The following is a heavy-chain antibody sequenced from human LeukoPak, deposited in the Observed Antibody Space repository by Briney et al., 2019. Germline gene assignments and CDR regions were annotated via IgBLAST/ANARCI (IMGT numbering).Heavy chain of an antibody. V-gene: IGHV3-7*01. J-gene: IGHJ6*03. Sequence: AGGSVRLSCAASGFTVSSKWMSWVGQGQGKGGEGGANIKKDGSEKYYVHSVKGPFTISRDNATNSLYLQINSLRAQDTAVYYCARENYSNFYYYYYYMDVWGKGTTVTVSS. CDR3: ARENYSNFYYYYYYMDV. D-gene: IGHD4-11*01. CDR1: GFTVSSKW. CDR2: IKKDGSEK.